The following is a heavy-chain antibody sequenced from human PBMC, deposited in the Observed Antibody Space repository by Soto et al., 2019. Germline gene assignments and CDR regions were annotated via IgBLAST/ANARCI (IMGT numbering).Heavy chain of an antibody. D-gene: IGHD2-15*01. J-gene: IGHJ6*02. CDR3: ARAGYCSGGSCSGYYYGMDV. CDR1: GGTFSSYA. CDR2: IIPIFGTA. V-gene: IGHV1-69*13. Sequence: SVKVSCKASGGTFSSYAISWVRQAPGQGLEWMGGIIPIFGTANYAQKFQGRVTITADESTSTAYMELSSLRSEDTAVYYCARAGYCSGGSCSGYYYGMDVWGQGTTVTVSS.